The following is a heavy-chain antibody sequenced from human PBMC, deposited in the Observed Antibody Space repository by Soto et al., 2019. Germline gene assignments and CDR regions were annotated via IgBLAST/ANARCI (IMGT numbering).Heavy chain of an antibody. D-gene: IGHD3-10*01. V-gene: IGHV1-69*01. CDR1: GGTFSSYA. Sequence: QVQLVQSGAEVKKPGSSVKVSCKASGGTFSSYAISWVRQAPGQGLEWMGGIIPIFGTANYAQKFQGRVTITADESTSTAYMELSSLRSEDTAVYYCARMGRLLWFGESYYYGMDVWGQGTTVTVSS. CDR3: ARMGRLLWFGESYYYGMDV. J-gene: IGHJ6*02. CDR2: IIPIFGTA.